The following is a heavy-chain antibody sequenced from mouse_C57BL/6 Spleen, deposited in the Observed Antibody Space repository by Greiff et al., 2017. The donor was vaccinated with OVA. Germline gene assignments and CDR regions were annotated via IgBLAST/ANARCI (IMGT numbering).Heavy chain of an antibody. V-gene: IGHV1-54*01. D-gene: IGHD4-1*01. CDR3: ARGSWDRPFAY. CDR2: INPGSGGT. CDR1: GYAFTNYL. J-gene: IGHJ3*01. Sequence: QVQLQQSGAELVRPGTSVKVSCKASGYAFTNYLIEWVKQRPGQGLEWIGAINPGSGGTNYNEKFKGKATLTADKSSSTAYMQLSSLTSEDSAVYFCARGSWDRPFAYWGQGTLVTVSA.